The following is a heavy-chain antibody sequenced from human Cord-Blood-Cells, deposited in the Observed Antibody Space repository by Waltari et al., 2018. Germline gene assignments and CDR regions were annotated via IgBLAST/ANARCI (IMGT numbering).Heavy chain of an antibody. CDR2: IYYSGDT. CDR3: ASPGADYYDSSGYLYYFDY. J-gene: IGHJ4*02. D-gene: IGHD3-22*01. V-gene: IGHV4-39*01. CDR1: GGSISSSSYY. Sequence: QLQLQESGPGLVKPSETLSLTCTVSGGSISSSSYYWGWIRQPPGKGLGGIGSIYYSGDTYYNPSLNSRVTISVDTSKNQFSLKLSSVTAADTAVYYCASPGADYYDSSGYLYYFDYWGQGTLVTVSS.